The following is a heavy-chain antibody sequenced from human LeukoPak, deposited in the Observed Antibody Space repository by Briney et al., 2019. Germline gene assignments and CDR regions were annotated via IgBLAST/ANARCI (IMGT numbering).Heavy chain of an antibody. V-gene: IGHV1-69*05. CDR3: AREGYYGSFDY. J-gene: IGHJ4*02. D-gene: IGHD3-10*01. Sequence: ASVKVSCKASGGTFSSYAISWVRQAPGQGLEWMGGIIPIFGTANYAQKFQGRVTITTDESTSTAYMELRSLRSDDTAVYYCAREGYYGSFDYWGQGTLVTVSS. CDR2: IIPIFGTA. CDR1: GGTFSSYA.